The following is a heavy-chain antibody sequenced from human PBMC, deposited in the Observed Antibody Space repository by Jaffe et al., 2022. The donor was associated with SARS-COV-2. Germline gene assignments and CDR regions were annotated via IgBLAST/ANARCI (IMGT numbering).Heavy chain of an antibody. D-gene: IGHD7-27*01. Sequence: QVQLQESGPGLVKPSETLSLTCTVSGGSISSYYWSWIRQPPGKGLEWIGYIYYSGSTNYNPSLKSRVTISVDTSKNQFSLKLSSVTAADTAVYYCAVRTGAGIDYWGQGTLVTVSS. CDR3: AVRTGAGIDY. CDR2: IYYSGST. CDR1: GGSISSYY. J-gene: IGHJ4*02. V-gene: IGHV4-59*01.